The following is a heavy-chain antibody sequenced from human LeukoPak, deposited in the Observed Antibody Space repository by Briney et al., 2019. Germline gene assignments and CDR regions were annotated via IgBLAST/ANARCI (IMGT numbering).Heavy chain of an antibody. CDR3: ARSGRSYYYGMDV. CDR1: GGTLSSYA. D-gene: IGHD1-26*01. Sequence: SVKVSCKASGGTLSSYAIGWVRQAPGQGLEWMGGIIPIFGTANYAQKFQGRVTITADESTSTAYMELSSLRSEDTAVYYCARSGRSYYYGMDVWGQGTTVTVSS. V-gene: IGHV1-69*13. J-gene: IGHJ6*02. CDR2: IIPIFGTA.